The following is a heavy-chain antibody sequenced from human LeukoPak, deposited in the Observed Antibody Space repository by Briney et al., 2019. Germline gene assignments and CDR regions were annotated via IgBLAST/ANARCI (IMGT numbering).Heavy chain of an antibody. V-gene: IGHV4-31*03. CDR1: GGSISSGGYY. Sequence: SQTLSLTCTVSGGSISSGGYYWSWIRQHPGKGLEWIGYIYYSGSTYYNPSLKSRVTISVDTSKNQFSLKLSSVTAADTAVYYLTRDARYRSEGSYLDYWGQGTLVTVSS. J-gene: IGHJ4*02. CDR2: IYYSGST. CDR3: TRDARYRSEGSYLDY. D-gene: IGHD1-1*01.